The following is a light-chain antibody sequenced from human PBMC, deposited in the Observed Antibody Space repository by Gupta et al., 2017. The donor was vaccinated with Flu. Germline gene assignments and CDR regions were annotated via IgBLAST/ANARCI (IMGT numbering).Light chain of an antibody. Sequence: QSVLTQPPSASGTPGQRVIISCSGSSSNLGSRTVNWYQQLPGTAPKILIYNTSQRPSGVPARFSGSRSGASASLAISGLQSADEANYYCVAWDDSLNGVLCGGGTKLTVL. J-gene: IGLJ2*01. CDR2: NTS. CDR3: VAWDDSLNGVL. CDR1: SSNLGSRT. V-gene: IGLV1-44*01.